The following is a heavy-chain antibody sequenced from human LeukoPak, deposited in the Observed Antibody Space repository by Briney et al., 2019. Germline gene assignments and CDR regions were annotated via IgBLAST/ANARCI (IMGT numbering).Heavy chain of an antibody. CDR3: ARRLLYGSLDY. V-gene: IGHV3-7*01. D-gene: IGHD3-10*01. CDR1: GFTFSNYW. J-gene: IGHJ4*02. Sequence: GGSLRLSCAASGFTFSNYWMSWVRQAPGKGLEWVANIKEDGSEKHYVDSVKGRFTISRDNAKNSLYLQMNSLRVEDTAVYYCARRLLYGSLDYWGQGTLVTVSS. CDR2: IKEDGSEK.